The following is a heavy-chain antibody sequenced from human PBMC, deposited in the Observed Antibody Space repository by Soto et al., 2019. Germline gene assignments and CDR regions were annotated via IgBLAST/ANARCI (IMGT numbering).Heavy chain of an antibody. J-gene: IGHJ4*02. CDR3: ARHGYNYGGGYFDY. CDR1: GVTVSSNY. V-gene: IGHV3-66*04. Sequence: EVQLVESGGGLVQPGGSLRLSCAASGVTVSSNYMSWVRQAPGKGLEWVSVIYSGGSTYYADSVKGRFTISRENSKNKLYLQMNSLRAEDTAVYYCARHGYNYGGGYFDYWGQGTLVTVSS. D-gene: IGHD5-18*01. CDR2: IYSGGST.